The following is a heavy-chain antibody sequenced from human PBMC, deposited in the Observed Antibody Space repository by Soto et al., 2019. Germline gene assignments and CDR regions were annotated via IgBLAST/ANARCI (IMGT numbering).Heavy chain of an antibody. D-gene: IGHD1-1*01. Sequence: PGGSLRLSCAASGFTISNYPMYGVRQAPGKGLEWVSAISDSGDTTHYADSVKGRFTISRDTSKNTLYLQMNTLRAEDTAVYYCAKDKPGTTSFDYWGQGTPVTNSS. CDR3: AKDKPGTTSFDY. V-gene: IGHV3-23*01. CDR1: GFTISNYP. J-gene: IGHJ4*02. CDR2: ISDSGDTT.